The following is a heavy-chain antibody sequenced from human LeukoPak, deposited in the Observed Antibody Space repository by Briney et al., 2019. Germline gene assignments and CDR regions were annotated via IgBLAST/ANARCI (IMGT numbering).Heavy chain of an antibody. J-gene: IGHJ5*02. D-gene: IGHD3-3*01. CDR3: AGDTRPPYYDFWSGYYTGGGYNWFDP. CDR2: INHSGGST. V-gene: IGHV1-46*01. Sequence: GASVKVSCKASGYTFTSYYMHWVRQAPGQGLEWMGIINHSGGSTSYAQKFQGRVTMTRDTSTSTVYMELSSLRSEDTAVYYCAGDTRPPYYDFWSGYYTGGGYNWFDPWGQGTLVTVSS. CDR1: GYTFTSYY.